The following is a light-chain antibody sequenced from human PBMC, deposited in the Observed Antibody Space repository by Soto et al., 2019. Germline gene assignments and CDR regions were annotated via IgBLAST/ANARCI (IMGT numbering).Light chain of an antibody. J-gene: IGKJ2*01. CDR1: QTIDNY. V-gene: IGKV1-39*01. Sequence: DIQMTQSPSSLSASVGDRVTISCRTSQTIDNYLNWYQQKPGKAPQLLISAASNLQSGVPSRFSGSGSGTDFTLTSSSLRPEDYATYYCHQTYNTRYTFGQGTKVEIK. CDR2: AAS. CDR3: HQTYNTRYT.